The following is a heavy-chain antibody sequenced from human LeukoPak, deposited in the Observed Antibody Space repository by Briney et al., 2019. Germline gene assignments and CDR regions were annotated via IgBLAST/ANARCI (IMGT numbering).Heavy chain of an antibody. CDR3: ARGDIAAAGTSVNGVKLHSFDY. CDR2: VSYSGTT. J-gene: IGHJ4*02. CDR1: GGSISSSSFF. Sequence: PSETLSLTCTVSGGSISSSSFFWAWIRQPPGKGLEWIGTVSYSGTTYYSPSLKSRVTISVDTSKNQFSLKLSSVTAADTAVYYCARGDIAAAGTSVNGVKLHSFDYWGQGTLVTVSS. D-gene: IGHD6-13*01. V-gene: IGHV4-39*07.